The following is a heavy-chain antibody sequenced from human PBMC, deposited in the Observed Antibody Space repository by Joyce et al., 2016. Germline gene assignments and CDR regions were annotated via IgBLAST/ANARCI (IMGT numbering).Heavy chain of an antibody. J-gene: IGHJ4*02. CDR2: INPSGGST. CDR1: GYTFTSYY. V-gene: IGHV1-46*01. Sequence: QVQLVQSGAEVKKPGASVKVSCKASGYTFTSYYMHWVRQAPGQGLEWMGIINPSGGSTSYAQKFQGRVTMTRDTSTSTVYMELSSLRSEDTAVYYCARAAEAAGPFDYWGQGTLVTFSS. D-gene: IGHD6-13*01. CDR3: ARAAEAAGPFDY.